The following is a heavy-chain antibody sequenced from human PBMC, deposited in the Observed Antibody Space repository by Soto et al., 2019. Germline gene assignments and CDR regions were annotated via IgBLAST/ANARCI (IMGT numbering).Heavy chain of an antibody. CDR3: ALDNYYFDY. J-gene: IGHJ4*02. Sequence: SVKVSCKASGYSFTSSGISWVRQAPGQGLEWMGWISAYNGNTNYAQKPQGRVTMTTDTSTSTAYMELRSLRSDDTAVYYCALDNYYFDYWGQGTLVTVSS. CDR1: GYSFTSSG. CDR2: ISAYNGNT. V-gene: IGHV1-18*01.